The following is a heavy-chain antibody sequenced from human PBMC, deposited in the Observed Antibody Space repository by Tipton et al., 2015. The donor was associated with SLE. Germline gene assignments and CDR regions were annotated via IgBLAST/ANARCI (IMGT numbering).Heavy chain of an antibody. Sequence: QSGAEVKKPGASVKASCKASGYTLTTYAMHWVRQAPGQRLQWMGWINTGNGYTKYSQRFQGRVTFTRDTSATTAYMELSSLRSEDTAVYYCAREKGGDSWFDPWGQGTLVIVSS. CDR2: INTGNGYT. CDR1: GYTLTTYA. D-gene: IGHD2-15*01. CDR3: AREKGGDSWFDP. V-gene: IGHV1-3*04. J-gene: IGHJ5*02.